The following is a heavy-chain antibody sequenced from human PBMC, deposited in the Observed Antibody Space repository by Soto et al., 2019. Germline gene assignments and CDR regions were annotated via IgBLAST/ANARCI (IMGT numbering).Heavy chain of an antibody. V-gene: IGHV3-74*01. CDR3: ARVGQGAWYFDL. D-gene: IGHD1-26*01. CDR1: GFPFSSYW. Sequence: EVQLVESGGGLVQPGGSLTLSGAPSGFPFSSYWWHWVRQAPGRGVVWVSRINPDGRGTNYADSVKGRFTISRDNAKNTLYLQMNSLRPEDTAVYYCARVGQGAWYFDLWGRGTLVTVSS. CDR2: INPDGRGT. J-gene: IGHJ2*01.